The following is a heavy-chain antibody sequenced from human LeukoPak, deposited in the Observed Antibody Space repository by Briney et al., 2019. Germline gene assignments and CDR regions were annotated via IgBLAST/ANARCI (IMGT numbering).Heavy chain of an antibody. Sequence: SETLSLTCTVSGGSISSYYWSWIRQPAGKGLEWIGRIYTSGSTNYNPSLKSRVTMSVDTSKNQFSLKLSSVTAADTAVYYCARRMRYYYGSGSYHSFDYWGQGTLVTVSS. J-gene: IGHJ4*02. CDR2: IYTSGST. CDR1: GGSISSYY. D-gene: IGHD3-10*01. V-gene: IGHV4-4*07. CDR3: ARRMRYYYGSGSYHSFDY.